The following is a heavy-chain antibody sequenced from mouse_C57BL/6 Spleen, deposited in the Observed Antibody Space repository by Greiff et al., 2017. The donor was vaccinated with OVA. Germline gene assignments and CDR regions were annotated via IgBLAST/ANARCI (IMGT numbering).Heavy chain of an antibody. CDR2: IDPSDSYT. CDR1: GYTFTSYW. V-gene: IGHV1-50*01. CDR3: ARSPFTTVVATDY. Sequence: QVQLQQPGAELVKPGASVKLSCKASGYTFTSYWMQWVKQRPGQGLEWIGEIDPSDSYTNYNQKFKGKATLTVDTSSSTAYMQLSSLTSEDSAVYYGARSPFTTVVATDYWGQGTTLTVSS. J-gene: IGHJ2*01. D-gene: IGHD1-1*01.